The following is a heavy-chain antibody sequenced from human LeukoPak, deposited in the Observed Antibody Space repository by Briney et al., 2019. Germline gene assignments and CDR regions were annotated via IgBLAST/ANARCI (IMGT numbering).Heavy chain of an antibody. J-gene: IGHJ4*02. Sequence: GGSLRLSCSASGLTFSSYAMHWVRQAPGKGLEYVSGFSTNGVSTYYADSVKGRFTVSRDNSKNTLYLQMSSLRVEDTAVYYCVKDRYSYGSGSYFAWGQGTLVTVSS. D-gene: IGHD3-10*01. CDR3: VKDRYSYGSGSYFA. CDR2: FSTNGVST. V-gene: IGHV3-64D*06. CDR1: GLTFSSYA.